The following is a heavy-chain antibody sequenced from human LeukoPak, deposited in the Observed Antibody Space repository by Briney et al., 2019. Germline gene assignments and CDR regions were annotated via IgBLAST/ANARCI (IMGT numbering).Heavy chain of an antibody. J-gene: IGHJ5*02. CDR3: ARDMSIAAHRYNWFDP. D-gene: IGHD6-6*01. CDR2: INAGNGNT. V-gene: IGHV1-3*01. Sequence: ASVKVSCKASGYTFTSYAMHWVRQAPGQRLEWMGWINAGNGNTKYSQKFQGRVTMTRDTSTSTVYMELSSLRSEDTAVYYCARDMSIAAHRYNWFDPWGQGTLVTVSS. CDR1: GYTFTSYA.